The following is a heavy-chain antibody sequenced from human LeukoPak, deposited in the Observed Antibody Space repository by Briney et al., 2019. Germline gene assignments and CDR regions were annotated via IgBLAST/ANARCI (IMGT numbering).Heavy chain of an antibody. V-gene: IGHV3-15*01. Sequence: GGTLRLSCAASGFTFDKAWMTWVRQAPGKGLEWVGRIKSKIHGGTIDYAAPVKGRFTISRDDSENTVYLQMSSLRTEDTAVYYCARDKSFGKYHFDYWGQGTLVTVSS. CDR3: ARDKSFGKYHFDY. D-gene: IGHD1-26*01. CDR2: IKSKIHGGTI. J-gene: IGHJ4*02. CDR1: GFTFDKAW.